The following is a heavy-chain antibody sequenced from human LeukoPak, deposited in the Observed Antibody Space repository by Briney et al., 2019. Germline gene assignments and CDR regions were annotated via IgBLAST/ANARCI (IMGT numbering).Heavy chain of an antibody. CDR1: GFTFSRDS. CDR2: INGGGSPI. D-gene: IGHD2-15*01. J-gene: IGHJ4*02. Sequence: PGGSLRLSCAASGFTFSRDSMNWVRQAPGKGLEWVSYINGGGSPIYYADSVRGRITISRDNVKNSLYLQMNSLRAEDTAVYYCVRDNPRCCGVVPANIDDYWGQGTLVTVSS. V-gene: IGHV3-48*01. CDR3: VRDNPRCCGVVPANIDDY.